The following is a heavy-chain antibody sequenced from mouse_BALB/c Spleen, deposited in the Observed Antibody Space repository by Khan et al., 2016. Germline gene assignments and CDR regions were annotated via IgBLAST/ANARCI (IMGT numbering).Heavy chain of an antibody. D-gene: IGHD2-3*01. Sequence: EVQLLETGGGLVQPGGSRGLSCEGSGFTFSGFWMSWVRQTPGKTLEWIGDINSDGSAINYAPSIKDRFTIFRDNDKSTLYLQMSNVRSEDTATYFCMRYDGYYWYFDVWGAGTTVTVFS. V-gene: IGHV11-2*02. CDR1: GFTFSGFW. CDR2: INSDGSAI. J-gene: IGHJ1*01. CDR3: MRYDGYYWYFDV.